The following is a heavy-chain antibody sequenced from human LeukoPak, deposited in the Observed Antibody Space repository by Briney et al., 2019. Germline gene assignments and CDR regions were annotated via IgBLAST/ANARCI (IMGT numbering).Heavy chain of an antibody. CDR1: GGSMSSYY. CDR3: ARHVGGGSSTGFDI. CDR2: IYYSGST. V-gene: IGHV4-59*08. J-gene: IGHJ4*02. Sequence: SETLSLTCTVSGGSMSSYYWSWIRQPPGKGLEWIAYIYYSGSTSYNPSLKSRVTILVDTSNNQFSLKLSSVTAADTAVYYCARHVGGGSSTGFDIWGQGTLVTVSS. D-gene: IGHD2-2*01.